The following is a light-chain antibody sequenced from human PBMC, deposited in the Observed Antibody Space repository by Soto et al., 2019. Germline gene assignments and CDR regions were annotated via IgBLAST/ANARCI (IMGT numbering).Light chain of an antibody. CDR2: EVS. CDR1: SNDVGGYDY. CDR3: SSYTRSTLYV. Sequence: QPVLTQPASVSGSPGQSITISCTGTSNDVGGYDYVSWYQQHPGEAPKLMIYEVSNRPSGVSDRFSGSKSGHTASLTVSGLQAEDEADYYCSSYTRSTLYVFGTGTKLTVL. V-gene: IGLV2-14*01. J-gene: IGLJ1*01.